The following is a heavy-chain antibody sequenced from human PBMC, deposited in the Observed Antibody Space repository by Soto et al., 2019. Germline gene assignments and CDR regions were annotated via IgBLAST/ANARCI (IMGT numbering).Heavy chain of an antibody. CDR1: GFTFSSSA. J-gene: IGHJ4*02. CDR2: ISSNGGST. D-gene: IGHD6-13*01. CDR3: ARNLESGLYSSSSGADY. V-gene: IGHV3-64*01. Sequence: EVQLVESGGGLVQPGGSLRLSCAASGFTFSSSAMHWVRQAPGKGLEYVSAISSNGGSTYYANSVKGRFTISRDNSKNTLYLQMGSLRAEDMAVYYCARNLESGLYSSSSGADYWGQGTLVTVSS.